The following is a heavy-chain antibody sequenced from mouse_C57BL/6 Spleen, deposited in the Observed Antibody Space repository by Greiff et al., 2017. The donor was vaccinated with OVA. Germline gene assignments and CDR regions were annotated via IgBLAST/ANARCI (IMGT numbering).Heavy chain of an antibody. Sequence: EVQGVESGGDLVKPGGSLKLSCAASGFTFSSYGMSWVRQTPDKRLEWVATISSGGSYTYYPDSVKGRFTISRDNAKNTLYLQMSSLKSEDTAMYYCARQRGEYAMDYWGQGTSVTVSS. V-gene: IGHV5-6*01. J-gene: IGHJ4*01. CDR1: GFTFSSYG. CDR2: ISSGGSYT. CDR3: ARQRGEYAMDY.